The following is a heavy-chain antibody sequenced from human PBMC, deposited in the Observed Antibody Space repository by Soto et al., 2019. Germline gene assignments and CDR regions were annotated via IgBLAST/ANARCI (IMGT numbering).Heavy chain of an antibody. V-gene: IGHV5-51*01. Sequence: EVQLVQSGAEVKKPGESLKISCKGSGYSFTSYWIGWVRQMPGKGLEWMGIIYPGDSDTRYSPSFQGQVTISADKSISTAYLQWSSLKASDTAMYYCARWVHCISTRCYGGRPFDYWGQGTLVTVSS. CDR1: GYSFTSYW. J-gene: IGHJ4*02. D-gene: IGHD2-2*01. CDR2: IYPGDSDT. CDR3: ARWVHCISTRCYGGRPFDY.